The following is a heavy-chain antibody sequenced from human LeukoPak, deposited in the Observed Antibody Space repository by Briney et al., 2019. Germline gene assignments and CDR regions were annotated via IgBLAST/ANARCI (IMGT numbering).Heavy chain of an antibody. Sequence: GGSLRLSCAASGFTFSAYNLSWVRQAPGKGLEWIAAIGGTDGRTYYADFVKGRFTISRDNSKNTLYLQMNSLRAEDTAVYYCAKVRYVGYYFDTWGQGTLVTVSS. V-gene: IGHV3-23*01. CDR1: GFTFSAYN. J-gene: IGHJ4*02. CDR3: AKVRYVGYYFDT. CDR2: IGGTDGRT. D-gene: IGHD3-9*01.